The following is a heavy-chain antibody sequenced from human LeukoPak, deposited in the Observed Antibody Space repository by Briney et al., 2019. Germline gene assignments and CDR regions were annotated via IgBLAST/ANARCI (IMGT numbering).Heavy chain of an antibody. CDR3: AKDIGYYDILTALDY. CDR2: ISYDGSSK. CDR1: GFTFSTYG. Sequence: PGGSLRLSCAASGFTFSTYGMHWVRQTPGKGLEWVAVISYDGSSKYYADSVKGRFTISRDNSRDNSKNTLYLQMNSLRPEDTAVYFCAKDIGYYDILTALDYWGQGTLVTVSS. V-gene: IGHV3-30*18. J-gene: IGHJ4*02. D-gene: IGHD3-9*01.